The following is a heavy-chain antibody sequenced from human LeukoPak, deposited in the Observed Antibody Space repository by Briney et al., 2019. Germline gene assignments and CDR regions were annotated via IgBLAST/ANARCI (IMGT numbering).Heavy chain of an antibody. CDR1: GXSIRSSSFY. CDR3: ASPRIGAAGIDF. CDR2: IYYSGTT. D-gene: IGHD6-13*01. J-gene: IGHJ4*02. Sequence: SETLSLTCSVSGXSIRSSSFYWGWIRQPPGKGLEWIGSIYYSGTTYYNPSLRSRVTISVDTSKSQFSLRLSSVSAEDTAVYYCASPRIGAAGIDFWGQGTLVTVSS. V-gene: IGHV4-39*01.